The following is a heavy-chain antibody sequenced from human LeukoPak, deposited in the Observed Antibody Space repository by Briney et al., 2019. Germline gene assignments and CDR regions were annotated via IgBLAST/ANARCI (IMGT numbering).Heavy chain of an antibody. CDR1: GFTFSSYG. J-gene: IGHJ3*02. D-gene: IGHD6-13*01. CDR2: ISYDGSNK. CDR3: ARGAVGIAEDAFDI. Sequence: GGSLRLSCAASGFTFSSYGMHWVRQAPGKGLEWVAVISYDGSNKYYADSVKGRFTISRDNSKNTLYLQMNSLRAEDTAVYYCARGAVGIAEDAFDIWGQGTMVAVSS. V-gene: IGHV3-30*03.